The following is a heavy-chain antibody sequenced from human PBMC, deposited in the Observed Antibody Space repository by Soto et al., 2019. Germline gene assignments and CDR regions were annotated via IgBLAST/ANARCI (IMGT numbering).Heavy chain of an antibody. CDR3: ARVGPPSPSVIWFFDL. V-gene: IGHV1-69*01. J-gene: IGHJ2*01. Sequence: QGQLVQSGAEVKKPGSSVKVSCKASGGSFRTYAINWVRQAPGQGLEWMGGIIPMLAAPTYAQKFQGRLTITADESTTTVFMELSSLTSEDTSVYYCARVGPPSPSVIWFFDLWGRGNLVTVSS. D-gene: IGHD2-21*01. CDR2: IIPMLAAP. CDR1: GGSFRTYA.